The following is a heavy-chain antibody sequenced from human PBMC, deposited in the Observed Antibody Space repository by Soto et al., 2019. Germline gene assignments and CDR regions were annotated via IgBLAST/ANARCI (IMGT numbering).Heavy chain of an antibody. Sequence: EVQLVESGGGLVQPGESLRLSCSASGFTFSAFWMTWLRQAPGKGLEWVANIKRDGTVTHYGDSVEGRCTLSRDNAQNSLFLQLNSLRPEDTAMYYCAEDLSPPGEFFCDAFDVWSQGTFVTVSS. CDR3: AEDLSPPGEFFCDAFDV. V-gene: IGHV3-7*05. CDR1: GFTFSAFW. J-gene: IGHJ3*01. CDR2: IKRDGTVT. D-gene: IGHD3-16*02.